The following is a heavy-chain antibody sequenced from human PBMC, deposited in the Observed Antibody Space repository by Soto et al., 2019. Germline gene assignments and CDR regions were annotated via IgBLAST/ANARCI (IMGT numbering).Heavy chain of an antibody. V-gene: IGHV3-30*18. CDR3: AKGSGADI. CDR2: ISYDGSNK. D-gene: IGHD3-10*01. CDR1: GFTFSNYG. Sequence: QVQLVESGGGVVQPGRSLRLSCAASGFTFSNYGMNWVRQAPGKGLEWVGVISYDGSNKNYADPVKGRFTISRDNSRNTVYLQMNILRDEDTAVYSCAKGSGADIWGQGTMVTVSS. J-gene: IGHJ3*02.